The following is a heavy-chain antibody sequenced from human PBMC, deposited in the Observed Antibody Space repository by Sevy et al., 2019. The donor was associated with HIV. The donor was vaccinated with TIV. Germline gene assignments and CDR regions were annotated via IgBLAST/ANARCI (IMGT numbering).Heavy chain of an antibody. CDR2: ISSSSSYI. Sequence: GGSLRLSCAASGFTFSSYSMNWVRQAPGKGLEWVSSISSSSSYIYYADSVKGRFTTSRDNAKNSLYLQMNSLRAEDTAVYYCARGDDCSGGSCYFDYWGQGTLVTVSS. CDR1: GFTFSSYS. D-gene: IGHD2-15*01. V-gene: IGHV3-21*01. CDR3: ARGDDCSGGSCYFDY. J-gene: IGHJ4*02.